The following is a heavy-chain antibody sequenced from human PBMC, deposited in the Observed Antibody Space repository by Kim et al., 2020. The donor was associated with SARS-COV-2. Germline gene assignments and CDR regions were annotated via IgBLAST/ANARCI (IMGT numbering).Heavy chain of an antibody. Sequence: GGSLRLSCAASGFTFDDYAMHWVRQAPGKGLEWVCLISGDGGSTYYADSVKGRFTISRDNSKNSLYLQMNSLRTEDTALYYCAKDMLSITGTTFDYWGQGTLVTVSS. CDR3: AKDMLSITGTTFDY. CDR2: ISGDGGST. D-gene: IGHD1-20*01. V-gene: IGHV3-43*02. CDR1: GFTFDDYA. J-gene: IGHJ4*02.